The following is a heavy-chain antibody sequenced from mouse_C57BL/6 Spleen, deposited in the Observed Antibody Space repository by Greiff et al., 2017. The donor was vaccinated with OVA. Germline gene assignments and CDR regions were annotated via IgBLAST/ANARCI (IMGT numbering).Heavy chain of an antibody. Sequence: VKLQESGAELARPGASVKLSCKASGYTFTSYGISWVKQRTGQGLEWIGEIYPRSGNTYYNEKFKGKATLTADKSSSTAYMELRSLTSEDSAVYCCARAVNFDYGSSYWYFEVWGTGTTVTVSS. CDR3: ARAVNFDYGSSYWYFEV. CDR1: GYTFTSYG. D-gene: IGHD1-1*01. J-gene: IGHJ1*03. V-gene: IGHV1-81*01. CDR2: IYPRSGNT.